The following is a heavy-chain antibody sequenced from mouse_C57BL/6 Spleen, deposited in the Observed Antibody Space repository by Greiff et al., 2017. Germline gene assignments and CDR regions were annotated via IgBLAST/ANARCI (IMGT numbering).Heavy chain of an antibody. CDR3: AIGMMVTTWNDYALDF. J-gene: IGHJ4*01. Sequence: QVQLQQPGAELVMPGASVKLSCKASGYTFTSYWMHWVKQRPGQGLEWIGEIDPSDSYTNYNQKFKGKSTLTVDKSSSTAYMQLSSLTSEDSAVYYCAIGMMVTTWNDYALDFWGQGTTVTVSS. V-gene: IGHV1-69*01. CDR1: GYTFTSYW. D-gene: IGHD2-3*01. CDR2: IDPSDSYT.